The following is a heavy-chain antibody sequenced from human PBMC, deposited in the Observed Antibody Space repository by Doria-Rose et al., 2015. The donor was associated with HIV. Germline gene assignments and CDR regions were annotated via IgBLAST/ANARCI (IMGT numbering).Heavy chain of an antibody. CDR2: TFSDDER. V-gene: IGHV2-26*01. J-gene: IGHJ4*02. D-gene: IGHD6-13*01. CDR1: GVSLSSPGMG. CDR3: ARIKSSRWYHKYYFDF. Sequence: QVQLVQSGPVLVKPTETLTLTCTVSGVSLSSPGMGVSWIRQPPGKALEWLANTFSDDERSYKTFLKSRLTISRGNSKSQVVLTMTDMDPVDTATYYCARIKSSRWYHKYYFDFWGQGTLVIVSA.